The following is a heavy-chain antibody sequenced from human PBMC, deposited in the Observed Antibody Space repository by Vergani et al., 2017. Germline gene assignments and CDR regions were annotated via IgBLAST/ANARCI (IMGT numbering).Heavy chain of an antibody. D-gene: IGHD2-2*01. V-gene: IGHV3-30*18. CDR3: AKDRNFFFSFVVVPAALDY. CDR2: ISYDGSNK. J-gene: IGHJ4*02. Sequence: QVQLVESGGGVVQPGRSLRLSCAASGFTFSSYGMHWVRQAPGKGLEWVAVISYDGSNKYYADSVKGRFTISRDNSKNTLYLQMNSLRAEDTAVYYCAKDRNFFFSFVVVPAALDYWGQGTLVTVSS. CDR1: GFTFSSYG.